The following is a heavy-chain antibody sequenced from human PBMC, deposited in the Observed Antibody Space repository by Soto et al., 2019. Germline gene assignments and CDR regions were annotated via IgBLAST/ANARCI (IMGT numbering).Heavy chain of an antibody. Sequence: TSETLSLTCAVYGGSFFDYYWTWIRQPPGKGPEWIGEINHSGSTNYNPSLKSRVTMSVDTFKKQFSLQLSSVTAADTAVYYCARGQWLDNHWGQGTMVTVSS. V-gene: IGHV4-34*01. CDR2: INHSGST. J-gene: IGHJ5*02. CDR3: ARGQWLDNH. CDR1: GGSFFDYY. D-gene: IGHD6-19*01.